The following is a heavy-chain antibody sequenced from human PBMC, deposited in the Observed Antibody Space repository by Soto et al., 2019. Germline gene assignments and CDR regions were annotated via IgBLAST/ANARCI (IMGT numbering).Heavy chain of an antibody. CDR2: IYWDDDK. J-gene: IGHJ3*02. V-gene: IGHV2-5*02. CDR1: GFSLSTSGVG. Sequence: QITLKESGPTLVKPTQTLTLTCTFSGFSLSTSGVGVGWIRQPPGKALEWLALIYWDDDKRYSPSLKSRLTITKDTTKNLVVLTMTNMDPVDTATFYCAHSGSSSWHRFVNIWGQGTMVTVSS. D-gene: IGHD6-13*01. CDR3: AHSGSSSWHRFVNI.